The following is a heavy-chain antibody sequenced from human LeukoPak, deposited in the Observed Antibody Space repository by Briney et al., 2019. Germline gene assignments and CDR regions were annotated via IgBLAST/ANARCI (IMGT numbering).Heavy chain of an antibody. Sequence: GGSLSLFCAASGLTFSGSSMQWVRQAAGKGLEWVGRIRSKENSYPTASAASVKGRLTISRDHSKNTAYLQMHSLKTEDTAVYYCISSSEYYYYYMDVWGKGTTVTVSS. V-gene: IGHV3-73*01. D-gene: IGHD6-6*01. CDR2: IRSKENSYPT. CDR3: ISSSEYYYYYMDV. J-gene: IGHJ6*03. CDR1: GLTFSGSS.